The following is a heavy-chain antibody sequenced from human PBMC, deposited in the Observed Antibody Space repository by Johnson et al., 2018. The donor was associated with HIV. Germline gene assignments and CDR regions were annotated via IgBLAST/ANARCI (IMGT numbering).Heavy chain of an antibody. CDR3: ARGSSWNDVGAFDI. CDR1: GFTVSNNY. D-gene: IGHD1-1*01. Sequence: VQLVESGGGLIQPGGSLRLSCAASGFTVSNNYMTWVRQAPGKGLEWVSFIYSAGSAYYADSVKGRFTISRDISKNTPYLQMNSLRADDTAVYYCARGSSWNDVGAFDIWGQGTMVTVSS. CDR2: IYSAGSA. V-gene: IGHV3-53*01. J-gene: IGHJ3*02.